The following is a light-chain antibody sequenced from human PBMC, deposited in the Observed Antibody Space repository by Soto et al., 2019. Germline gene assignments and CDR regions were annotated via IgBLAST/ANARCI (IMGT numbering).Light chain of an antibody. CDR2: RAS. CDR3: QQCGSSVWT. J-gene: IGKJ1*01. Sequence: DTVLTQSPGTLPLSPPQRVTLSCRLSQRVSSNYLAWSQQIPGQAPRVLIYRASSRAAGIPDRVSRSESGTDFSLTISRLEPEDFAVYYCQQCGSSVWTFGQGTKVDIK. CDR1: QRVSSNY. V-gene: IGKV3-20*01.